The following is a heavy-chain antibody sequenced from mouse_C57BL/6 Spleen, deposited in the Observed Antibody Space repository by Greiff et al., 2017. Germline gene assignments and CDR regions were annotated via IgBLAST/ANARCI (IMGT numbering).Heavy chain of an antibody. Sequence: VQLQQSGAELARPGASVKLSCKASGYTFTSYGISWVKQRTGQGLEWIGEIYPRSGNTYYNEKFKGKATLTADKSSSTAYMELRSLTSEHSAVYFCARDYYYGSSVYAMDYWGQGTSVTVSS. CDR1: GYTFTSYG. D-gene: IGHD1-1*01. J-gene: IGHJ4*01. V-gene: IGHV1-81*01. CDR2: IYPRSGNT. CDR3: ARDYYYGSSVYAMDY.